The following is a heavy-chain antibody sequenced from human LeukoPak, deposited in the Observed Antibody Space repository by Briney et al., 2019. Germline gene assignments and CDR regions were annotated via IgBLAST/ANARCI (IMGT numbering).Heavy chain of an antibody. CDR1: GGSISSSSYY. Sequence: SETLSFTCTVSGGSISSSSYYWGWIRQPPGKGREWIGSIDYTGSTYYNPSLKTRVTISVDTSKNQFPLKLSSVTAADTAVYYCARSIMITFGGVIVTQEGFDYWGQGTLVTVSS. CDR3: ARSIMITFGGVIVTQEGFDY. J-gene: IGHJ4*02. V-gene: IGHV4-39*01. D-gene: IGHD3-16*02. CDR2: IDYTGST.